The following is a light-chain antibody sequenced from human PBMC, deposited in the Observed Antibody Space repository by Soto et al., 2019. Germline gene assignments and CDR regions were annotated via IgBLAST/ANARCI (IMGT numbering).Light chain of an antibody. CDR2: GNN. J-gene: IGLJ2*01. V-gene: IGLV1-40*01. CDR1: SSNIGAGYD. CDR3: QSYDSSLSGVV. Sequence: QAVVTQPPSVSGASGQRVTISCTGSSSNIGAGYDVHWYQQLPGTAPKLLMYGNNNRPSGVPERFSGSKSGTSASLAITGLQADDEADYYCQSYDSSLSGVVFGGGTKLTVL.